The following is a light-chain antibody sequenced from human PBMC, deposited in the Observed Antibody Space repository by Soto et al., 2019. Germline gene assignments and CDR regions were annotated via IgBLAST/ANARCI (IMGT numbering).Light chain of an antibody. CDR1: SSDVGRYKF. V-gene: IGLV2-14*01. CDR2: EVS. J-gene: IGLJ2*01. CDR3: SSSTSTSTLMI. Sequence: QSALTQPGSVSGSPGQSITISCTGTSSDVGRYKFVSWYQQYPGKAPRLMMYEVSNRPSGVSNRFSGSKSGNTASLTISGLQTEDEAIYYCSSSTSTSTLMIFGGGTKLTVL.